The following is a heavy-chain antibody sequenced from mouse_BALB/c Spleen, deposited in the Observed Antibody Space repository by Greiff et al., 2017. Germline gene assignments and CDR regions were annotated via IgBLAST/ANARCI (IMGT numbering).Heavy chain of an antibody. CDR3: ARGARDADAMDD. CDR1: GYAFTNYL. V-gene: IGHV1-54*01. J-gene: IGHJ4*01. Sequence: QVQLQQSGAELVRPGTSVKVSCKASGYAFTNYLIEWVKQRPGQGLEWIGVINPGSGGTNYNEEFKGKATLTADKSSSTAYMQLSSLTSDDSAVYFCARGARDADAMDDWGQGTGVTVSA. D-gene: IGHD3-1*01. CDR2: INPGSGGT.